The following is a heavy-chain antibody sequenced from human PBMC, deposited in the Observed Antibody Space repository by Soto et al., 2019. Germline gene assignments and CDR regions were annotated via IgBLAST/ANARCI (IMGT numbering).Heavy chain of an antibody. CDR3: AKGGYSSSWHYYGLDV. V-gene: IGHV3-9*01. CDR2: ISWNSGSI. D-gene: IGHD2-2*01. J-gene: IGHJ6*02. CDR1: GSLFEDYA. Sequence: ELQLVESGGGLVQPGRSLRLSCAASGSLFEDYAMHWVRHAPGKGLEWVSGISWNSGSIGYADSVKGRFTISRDYAKKSLYLKMNSLRVEDTALYYCAKGGYSSSWHYYGLDVWGQGTTVTVSS.